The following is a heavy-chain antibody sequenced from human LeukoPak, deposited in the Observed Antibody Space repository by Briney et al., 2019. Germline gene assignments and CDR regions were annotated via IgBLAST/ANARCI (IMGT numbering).Heavy chain of an antibody. J-gene: IGHJ4*02. Sequence: GGSLRLSCAASGFTFSSYAMSWVRQAPGTGLEWVSAISGSGGSTYYADSVKGRFTISRDNSKNTLYLQMDSLRAEDTAVYYCARGKYSTVYFDYWGQGTLVTVSS. CDR2: ISGSGGST. CDR3: ARGKYSTVYFDY. D-gene: IGHD6-6*01. CDR1: GFTFSSYA. V-gene: IGHV3-23*01.